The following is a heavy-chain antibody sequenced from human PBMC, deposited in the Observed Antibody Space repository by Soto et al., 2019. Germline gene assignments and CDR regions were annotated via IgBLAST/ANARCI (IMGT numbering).Heavy chain of an antibody. Sequence: QVQLVQSGAEVKKPGSSVKVSCKTSGDTFSSYGINWVRLAPGQGLEWMGGIKPVFGSPVYARKFEGRLTMTADESTSTAYMQLSSLKSEDTVVYYCARAGGHCSSTSCVDFWGQGTLITVSS. D-gene: IGHD2-2*01. J-gene: IGHJ4*02. CDR3: ARAGGHCSSTSCVDF. V-gene: IGHV1-69*01. CDR1: GDTFSSYG. CDR2: IKPVFGSP.